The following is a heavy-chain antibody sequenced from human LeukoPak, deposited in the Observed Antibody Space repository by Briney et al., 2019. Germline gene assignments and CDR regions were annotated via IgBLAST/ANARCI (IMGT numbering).Heavy chain of an antibody. CDR3: ARRSAGKDAFDF. D-gene: IGHD3-10*01. V-gene: IGHV3-23*01. CDR1: GFTFSSYA. J-gene: IGHJ3*01. CDR2: ISGSGDTT. Sequence: GGSLRLSCAASGFTFSSYAMSWVRQAPGKGLEWVSVISGSGDTTNYADSVKGRFTISRDNAKNSLYLQMNSLRAEDTAVYYCARRSAGKDAFDFWGQGTMVTVSS.